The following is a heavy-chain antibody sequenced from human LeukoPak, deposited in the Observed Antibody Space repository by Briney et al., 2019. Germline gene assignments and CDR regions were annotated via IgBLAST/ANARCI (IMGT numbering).Heavy chain of an antibody. CDR2: IYYSGST. CDR1: GGSISSYY. D-gene: IGHD1-26*01. CDR3: ASQKGIVRATGNWFDP. J-gene: IGHJ5*02. V-gene: IGHV4-59*01. Sequence: SETLSLTCTVSGGSISSYYWSWIRQPPGKGLEWIGYIYYSGSTNYNPSLKSRVTISVDTSKNQFSLRLSSVTAADTAVYYCASQKGIVRATGNWFDPWGQGTLVTVSS.